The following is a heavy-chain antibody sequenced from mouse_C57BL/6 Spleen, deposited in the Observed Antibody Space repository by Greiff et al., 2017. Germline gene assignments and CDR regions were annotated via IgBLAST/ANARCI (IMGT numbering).Heavy chain of an antibody. CDR3: TREIDLLRSAWFAY. Sequence: EVQLQQSGTVLARPGASVKMSCKTSGYTFTSYWMHWVKQRPGQGLEWIGAIYPGNSDTSYNQKFKGKAKLTAVTSASTAYMELSSLTNADSAVYYCTREIDLLRSAWFAYWGQGTLVTVSA. J-gene: IGHJ3*01. V-gene: IGHV1-5*01. CDR2: IYPGNSDT. D-gene: IGHD1-1*01. CDR1: GYTFTSYW.